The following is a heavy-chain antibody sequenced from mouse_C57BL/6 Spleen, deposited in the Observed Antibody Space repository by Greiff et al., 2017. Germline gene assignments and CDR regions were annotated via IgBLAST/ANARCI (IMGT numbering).Heavy chain of an antibody. V-gene: IGHV1-82*01. D-gene: IGHD2-2*01. Sequence: QVQLQQSGPELVKPGASVKISCKASGYAFSSSWMNWVKQRPGKGLEWIGRIYPGDGDTNYNGKFKGKATLTADKSSSTAYMQLSSLTSEDSAVYFCAGYYGYDGAMDYWGQGTSVTVSS. J-gene: IGHJ4*01. CDR1: GYAFSSSW. CDR3: AGYYGYDGAMDY. CDR2: IYPGDGDT.